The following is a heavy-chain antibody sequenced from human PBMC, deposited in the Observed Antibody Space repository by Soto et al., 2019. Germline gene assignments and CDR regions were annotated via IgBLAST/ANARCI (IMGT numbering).Heavy chain of an antibody. J-gene: IGHJ4*02. Sequence: GGSLRLSCAASGFTFSSYAMSWVRQAPGKGLEWVSAISGSGGSTYYADSVKGRFTISRDNSKNTLYLQMNSLRAEDTAVYYCAKDRDSSSWYRAPFDYWGQGXLVTVYS. CDR2: ISGSGGST. D-gene: IGHD6-13*01. CDR1: GFTFSSYA. V-gene: IGHV3-23*01. CDR3: AKDRDSSSWYRAPFDY.